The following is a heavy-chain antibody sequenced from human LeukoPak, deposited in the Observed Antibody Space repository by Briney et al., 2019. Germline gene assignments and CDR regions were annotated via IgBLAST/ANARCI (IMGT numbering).Heavy chain of an antibody. D-gene: IGHD3-16*01. J-gene: IGHJ3*02. Sequence: GGSLRLSCAASGFTFSDYYMNWIRQTPGKGPEWLSYITTSSSYTNYADSVKGRFTISRDNTKNSLFLQMNSLRSEDTAVYYCARDGGAIPPDAFDIWGQGTMVTVSS. CDR3: ARDGGAIPPDAFDI. CDR2: ITTSSSYT. V-gene: IGHV3-11*05. CDR1: GFTFSDYY.